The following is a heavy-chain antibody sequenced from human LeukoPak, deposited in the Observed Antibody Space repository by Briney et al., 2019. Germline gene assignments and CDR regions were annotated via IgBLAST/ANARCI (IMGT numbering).Heavy chain of an antibody. D-gene: IGHD6-6*01. J-gene: IGHJ4*02. V-gene: IGHV3-48*03. CDR1: GFTFSSCE. CDR2: ISSSGSGRTT. Sequence: PGGSLGLLCAAWGFTFSSCEMKWVTQAPGKGLEWVSYISSSGSGRTTYYADSVKGRFTISRDNAKNSLYLQMNSLRAEDTAVYYCAISLLYRSSAGWGQGTLVTVSS. CDR3: AISLLYRSSAG.